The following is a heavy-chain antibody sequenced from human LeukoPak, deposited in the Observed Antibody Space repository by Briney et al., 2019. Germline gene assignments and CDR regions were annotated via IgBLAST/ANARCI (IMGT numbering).Heavy chain of an antibody. D-gene: IGHD3-10*01. J-gene: IGHJ4*02. CDR2: INDSGST. V-gene: IGHV4-34*01. Sequence: SETLSLTCAVYGGSVSNYYWSWIRQPPGKGPEWIGEINDSGSTNYNPSLKSRVTILVDKSKKQFSLKLRSVTVADTAVYYCAHSTGSGAPTDGPADYWGQGTLVTVSS. CDR1: GGSVSNYY. CDR3: AHSTGSGAPTDGPADY.